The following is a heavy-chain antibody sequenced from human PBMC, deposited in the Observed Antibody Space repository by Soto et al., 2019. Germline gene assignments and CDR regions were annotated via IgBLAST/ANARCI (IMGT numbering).Heavy chain of an antibody. V-gene: IGHV3-23*01. Sequence: EVQLLESGGGLVQPGGSLRLSCVGSGFTFSRHAMTWVRQAPGKGLEWVSTLGTIGTFYADSVKGRFTISRDNSKNTLLLQMNSLGAEDTAVYYCATASNKYSSSLRGRYFDYWGQGIGVTVSS. D-gene: IGHD4-4*01. CDR1: GFTFSRHA. J-gene: IGHJ4*02. CDR3: ATASNKYSSSLRGRYFDY. CDR2: LGTIGT.